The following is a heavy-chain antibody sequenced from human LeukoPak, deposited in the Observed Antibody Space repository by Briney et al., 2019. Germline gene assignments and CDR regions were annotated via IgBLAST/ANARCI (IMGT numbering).Heavy chain of an antibody. CDR2: IYSGGST. V-gene: IGHV3-53*05. CDR3: AKEPDIVATDSAFDI. CDR1: GFTVSSNY. D-gene: IGHD5-12*01. J-gene: IGHJ3*02. Sequence: PGGSLRLSCAASGFTVSSNYMSWVRQAPGKGLEWVSVIYSGGSTYYADSVKGRFTISRDNSKNTLYLQMNSLRAEDTALYYCAKEPDIVATDSAFDIWGQGTMVTVSS.